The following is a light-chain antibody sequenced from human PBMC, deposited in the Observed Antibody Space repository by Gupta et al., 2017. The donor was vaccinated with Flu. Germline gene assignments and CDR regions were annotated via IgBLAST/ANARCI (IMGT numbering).Light chain of an antibody. CDR1: LSVLNSSNKNNY. CDR3: QQYYSAPYS. J-gene: IGKJ2*03. V-gene: IGKV4-1*01. Sequence: DIVMTPSPDSLAVSLGERATINCRSSLSVLNSSNKNNYLAWYQQKPGQPPQLLMYWASTRESGVPDRFSGSGSGTDFTLTISSLQAEDVALYYCQQYYSAPYSFGQGTKLEI. CDR2: WAS.